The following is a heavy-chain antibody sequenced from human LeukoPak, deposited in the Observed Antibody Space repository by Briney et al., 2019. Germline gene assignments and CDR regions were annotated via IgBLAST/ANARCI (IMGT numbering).Heavy chain of an antibody. CDR1: EFTFSSYS. D-gene: IGHD5-18*01. Sequence: PGGSLRLSCAASEFTFSSYSMNWVRQAPGKGLEWVSSISSTSSNIYYADSVKGRFTISRDNAKNSLYLRMNGLRAEDTAVYYCARDRRGYSYGYDYWGQGTLVTVSS. V-gene: IGHV3-21*01. J-gene: IGHJ4*02. CDR2: ISSTSSNI. CDR3: ARDRRGYSYGYDY.